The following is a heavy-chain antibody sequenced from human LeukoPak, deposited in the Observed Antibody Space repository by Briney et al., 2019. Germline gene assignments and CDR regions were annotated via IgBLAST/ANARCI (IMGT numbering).Heavy chain of an antibody. Sequence: GGSLRLSCAASGFAFSSYSMNWVRQAPGKGLEWVSSISSSSSYIYYADSVKGRFTISRDNAKNSLYLQMNSLRAEDTAVYFCAKAPYSSSWSPDDWGQGTLVTVSS. V-gene: IGHV3-21*01. D-gene: IGHD2-2*01. CDR1: GFAFSSYS. J-gene: IGHJ4*02. CDR2: ISSSSSYI. CDR3: AKAPYSSSWSPDD.